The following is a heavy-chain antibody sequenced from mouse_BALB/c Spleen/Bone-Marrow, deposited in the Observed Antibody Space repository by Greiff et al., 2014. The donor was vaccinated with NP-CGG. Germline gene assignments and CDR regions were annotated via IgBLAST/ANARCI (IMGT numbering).Heavy chain of an antibody. J-gene: IGHJ2*01. V-gene: IGHV6-6*02. CDR3: TRQPYYGYFDY. CDR2: IRLKSNNYAT. Sequence: VQLKHSGGGLVQPGGSMKLSCVASGFTFSNYWMNWVRQSPEKGLEWVAEIRLKSNNYATHYAESVKGRFTISRDDSKSSVYLQMNNLRAEDTGIYYCTRQPYYGYFDYWGQGTTLTVSS. CDR1: GFTFSNYW. D-gene: IGHD1-1*01.